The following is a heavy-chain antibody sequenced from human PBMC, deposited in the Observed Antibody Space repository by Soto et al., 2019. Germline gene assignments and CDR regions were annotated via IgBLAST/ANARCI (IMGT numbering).Heavy chain of an antibody. D-gene: IGHD3-3*01. CDR2: MNPNSGNT. Sequence: QVQLVQSGAEVKKPGASVKVSCKASGYTFTSYDINWVRQATGQGLEWMGWMNPNSGNTGYVQKFQGRVTMTRNTSTXTAYLELSSLRSEDTAVYYCARGYEGHYDFWRFDPWGQGTLVTVSS. J-gene: IGHJ5*02. V-gene: IGHV1-8*01. CDR1: GYTFTSYD. CDR3: ARGYEGHYDFWRFDP.